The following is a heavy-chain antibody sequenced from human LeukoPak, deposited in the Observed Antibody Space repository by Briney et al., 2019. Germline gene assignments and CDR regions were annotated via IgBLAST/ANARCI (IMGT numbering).Heavy chain of an antibody. D-gene: IGHD3-10*01. J-gene: IGHJ4*02. Sequence: GSLRLSCAASGFTFSSYAMSWVRQPPGKGLEWIGEINHSGSTNYNPSLKSRVTISVDTSKNQFSLKLSSVTAADTAVYYCARGSRDKYYYGSGSYYYYFDYWGQGTLVTVSS. V-gene: IGHV4-34*01. CDR2: INHSGST. CDR3: ARGSRDKYYYGSGSYYYYFDY. CDR1: GFTFSSYA.